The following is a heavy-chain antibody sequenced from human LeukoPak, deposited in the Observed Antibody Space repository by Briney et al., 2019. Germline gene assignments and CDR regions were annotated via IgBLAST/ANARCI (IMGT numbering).Heavy chain of an antibody. Sequence: PGGSLRLSCAASGFTFSSYSMNWVRQAPGKGLEWVSSISSSSSYIYYADSVKGRFTISRNNAKNSLYLQMNSLRAEDTAVYYCAREKHGDYGYYYYGMDVWGQGTTVTVSS. CDR3: AREKHGDYGYYYYGMDV. J-gene: IGHJ6*02. V-gene: IGHV3-21*01. CDR1: GFTFSSYS. CDR2: ISSSSSYI. D-gene: IGHD4-17*01.